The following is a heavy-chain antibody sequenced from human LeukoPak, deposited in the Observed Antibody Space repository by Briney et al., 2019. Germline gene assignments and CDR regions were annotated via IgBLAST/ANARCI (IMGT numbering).Heavy chain of an antibody. CDR1: GFTFSSDA. D-gene: IGHD2-15*01. Sequence: RGSLRLSSSASGFTFSSDAMHWVRQAPEKGLEYVSAISSNGGSTYYADSVKGRFTISRDNSKNTLYLQMSSLIAEDTAVYYCVNDLKLGYCSGGSCYSPGSDYWREGTLVTVSS. J-gene: IGHJ4*02. CDR3: VNDLKLGYCSGGSCYSPGSDY. V-gene: IGHV3-64D*06. CDR2: ISSNGGST.